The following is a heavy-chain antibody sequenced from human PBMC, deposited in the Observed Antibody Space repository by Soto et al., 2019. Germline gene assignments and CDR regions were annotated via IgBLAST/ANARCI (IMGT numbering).Heavy chain of an antibody. CDR1: SASISSSSYT. D-gene: IGHD2-2*01. CDR3: ARLHGYCTSSSCHGHYAMDV. Sequence: QLQLQESGPGLVKPSETLSLTCTVSSASISSSSYTWGWIRQPPGKGLEWIGSIYYSGTTYYNPSLNSPVTVSVYPSKNQFSLKVTSVTAADTAVYYCARLHGYCTSSSCHGHYAMDVWGQGTTVTVSS. CDR2: IYYSGTT. J-gene: IGHJ6*02. V-gene: IGHV4-39*01.